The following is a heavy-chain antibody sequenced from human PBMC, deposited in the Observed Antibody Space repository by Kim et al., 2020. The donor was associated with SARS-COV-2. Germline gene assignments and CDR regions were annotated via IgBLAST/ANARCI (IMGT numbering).Heavy chain of an antibody. CDR1: GYTFTSYY. D-gene: IGHD3-3*01. Sequence: ASVKVSCKASGYTFTSYYMHWVRQAPGQGLEWMGIINPSGGSTSYAQKFQGRVTMTRDTSTSTVYMELSSLRSEDTAVYYCARVRVPQLRFLERLLSQGVFDYWGQGTLVTVSS. J-gene: IGHJ4*02. CDR3: ARVRVPQLRFLERLLSQGVFDY. V-gene: IGHV1-46*01. CDR2: INPSGGST.